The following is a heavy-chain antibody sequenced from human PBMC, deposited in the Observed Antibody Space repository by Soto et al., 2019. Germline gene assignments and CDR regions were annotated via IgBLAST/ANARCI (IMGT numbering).Heavy chain of an antibody. Sequence: EVQLVESGGGLVRPGGSLRLSCAASGFTFSSYSMNWVRQAPGKGLEWVSYISSSSSAMNYADSVRGRFTISRDNAENSLYLQINSLRDEDTAVSYCARGLYGYYFDYGGRGTLVTVSS. CDR2: ISSSSSAM. CDR1: GFTFSSYS. CDR3: ARGLYGYYFDY. J-gene: IGHJ4*02. D-gene: IGHD3-10*01. V-gene: IGHV3-48*02.